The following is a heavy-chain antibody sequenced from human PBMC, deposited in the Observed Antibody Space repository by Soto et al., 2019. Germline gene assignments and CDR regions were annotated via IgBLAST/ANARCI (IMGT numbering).Heavy chain of an antibody. CDR2: IYYSGST. D-gene: IGHD5-12*01. V-gene: IGHV4-39*01. CDR1: GGSISSSSYY. Sequence: QLQLQESGPGLVKPSETLSLTCTVSGGSISSSSYYWGWIRQPPGKGLEWIGSIYYSGSTYYNPSLKSRVTISVDTSKNQFSLKLSSVTAADTAVYYCARQEGAYSGYDDYFDYWGQGTLVTVSS. J-gene: IGHJ4*02. CDR3: ARQEGAYSGYDDYFDY.